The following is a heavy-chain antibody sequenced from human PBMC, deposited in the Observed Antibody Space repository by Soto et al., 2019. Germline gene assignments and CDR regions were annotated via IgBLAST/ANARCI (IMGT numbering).Heavy chain of an antibody. CDR2: MIHNSGNT. CDR3: ARAVAGTPDFDY. CDR1: GYTFTSDD. V-gene: IGHV1-8*01. D-gene: IGHD6-19*01. Sequence: ASVKVSCKAAGYTFTSDDINWVRQATGQRREERVGMIHNSGNTGYDQKFQGRVTMTRNTSISTAYMELSSLRSEDTAVYYCARAVAGTPDFDYWGQGTLVTVSS. J-gene: IGHJ4*02.